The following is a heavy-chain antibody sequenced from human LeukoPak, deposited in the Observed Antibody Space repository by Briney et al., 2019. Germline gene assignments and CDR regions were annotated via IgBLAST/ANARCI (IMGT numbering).Heavy chain of an antibody. V-gene: IGHV1-8*01. CDR3: ARGRIAAAGRAFDP. J-gene: IGHJ5*02. D-gene: IGHD6-13*01. Sequence: ASVKVSCKASGYTFTSYDINWVRQATGQGLEWMGWMNPNSGNTGYAQKFQGRVTMTRNTSISTAYMELSSLRSEDTAVYYCARGRIAAAGRAFDPWGQGTLVTVSS. CDR2: MNPNSGNT. CDR1: GYTFTSYD.